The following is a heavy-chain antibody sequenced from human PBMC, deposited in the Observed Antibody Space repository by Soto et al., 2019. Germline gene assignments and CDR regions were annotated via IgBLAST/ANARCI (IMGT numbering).Heavy chain of an antibody. D-gene: IGHD2-8*01. CDR1: GYSFTSYW. Sequence: LGESLKISCKGSGYSFTSYWIGWVRQMPGKGLEWMGIIYPGDSDTRYSPSFQGQVTISADKSISTAYLQWSSLKASDTAMYYCASPYEDYYYGMDVWGQGTRVIVSS. CDR3: ASPYEDYYYGMDV. J-gene: IGHJ6*02. CDR2: IYPGDSDT. V-gene: IGHV5-51*01.